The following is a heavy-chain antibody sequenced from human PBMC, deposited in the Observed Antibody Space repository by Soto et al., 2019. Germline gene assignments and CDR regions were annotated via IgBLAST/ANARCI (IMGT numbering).Heavy chain of an antibody. V-gene: IGHV1-69*01. D-gene: IGHD6-19*01. Sequence: QVQLVQSGAEVKKPGSSVQVSCKASGGTFSSYGISWVRQAPGQGLEWMGGIIPIFGTAHYAQKFQGRVTITADESTSTAYMELSSLRSEDTAVYYCASTSTEYSSGWYLSSFDYWGQGTLVTVSS. CDR1: GGTFSSYG. CDR3: ASTSTEYSSGWYLSSFDY. J-gene: IGHJ4*02. CDR2: IIPIFGTA.